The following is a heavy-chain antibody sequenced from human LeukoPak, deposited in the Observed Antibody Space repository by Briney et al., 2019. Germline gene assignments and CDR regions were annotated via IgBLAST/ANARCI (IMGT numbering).Heavy chain of an antibody. V-gene: IGHV1-18*01. Sequence: PSVKVSCKASGYTFTSYGISWVRQAPGQGLEWMGWISAYNGNTNYAQKLQGRVTMTTDTSTSTAYMELRSLRSDDTAVYYCARSSLYYYDSSGYSDYWGQGTLVIVSS. CDR3: ARSSLYYYDSSGYSDY. J-gene: IGHJ4*02. CDR1: GYTFTSYG. D-gene: IGHD3-22*01. CDR2: ISAYNGNT.